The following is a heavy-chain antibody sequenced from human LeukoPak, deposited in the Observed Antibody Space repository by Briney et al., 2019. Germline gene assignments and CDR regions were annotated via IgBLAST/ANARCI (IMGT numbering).Heavy chain of an antibody. CDR2: ISSSSNYI. Sequence: PGGSLRLSCAASGFTFSSYSMNWVRQAPGKGLEWVSSISSSSNYIYYADSVKGRFTISRDNAKNSLYLQMNSLRAEDTAVYYCARGHIDYISWADYFDYWGQGTLVTVSS. D-gene: IGHD4-11*01. CDR1: GFTFSSYS. V-gene: IGHV3-21*01. J-gene: IGHJ4*02. CDR3: ARGHIDYISWADYFDY.